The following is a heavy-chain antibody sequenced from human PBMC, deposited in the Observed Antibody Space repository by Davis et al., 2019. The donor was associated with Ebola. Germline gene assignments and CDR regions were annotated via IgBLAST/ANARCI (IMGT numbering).Heavy chain of an antibody. D-gene: IGHD3-10*01. CDR3: ARTITLVQGGAFDI. CDR2: INTYFGAT. Sequence: AASVKVSCKASGYTFNTYGISWVRQAPGQGLEWMGWINTYFGATNYAQKLQGRVTMTTDTSTSTAYMELRSLRSDDTAVYYCARTITLVQGGAFDIWGQGTMVTVSS. J-gene: IGHJ3*02. V-gene: IGHV1-18*01. CDR1: GYTFNTYG.